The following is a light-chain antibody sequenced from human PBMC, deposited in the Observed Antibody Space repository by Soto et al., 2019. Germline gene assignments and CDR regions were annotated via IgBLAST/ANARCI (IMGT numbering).Light chain of an antibody. Sequence: EIVLTQSPATLSLSPGEGATLSCRASQSVSSYLAWHQQKPGQAPRLLIYDASNRATGIPARFSGSGSGTDFTLTISSLEPEDFAVYYCQQYNNWPPWTLGQGTKVDIK. J-gene: IGKJ1*01. CDR3: QQYNNWPPWT. CDR2: DAS. CDR1: QSVSSY. V-gene: IGKV3-11*01.